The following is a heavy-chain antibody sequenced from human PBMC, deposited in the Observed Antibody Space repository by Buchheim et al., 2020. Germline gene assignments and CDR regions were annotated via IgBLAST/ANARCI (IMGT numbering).Heavy chain of an antibody. D-gene: IGHD3-22*01. J-gene: IGHJ5*02. CDR3: AKVGGMIVVRTWFDP. Sequence: EVQLVESGGGLVQPGGSLRLSCAASGFTFSSYWMSWVRQAPGKGLEWVANIKQDGSEKDYVDSVKGRFTISRDNSKNTMYLQMNSLRAEDTAVYYCAKVGGMIVVRTWFDPWGQGTL. CDR1: GFTFSSYW. CDR2: IKQDGSEK. V-gene: IGHV3-7*03.